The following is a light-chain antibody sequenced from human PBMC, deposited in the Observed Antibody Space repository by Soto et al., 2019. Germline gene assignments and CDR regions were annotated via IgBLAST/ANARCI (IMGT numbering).Light chain of an antibody. CDR2: DAS. J-gene: IGKJ1*01. CDR1: QSIGRW. Sequence: DIQMTQSPSTLSAFVGDRVTITCRASQSIGRWLAWYQQKPGKAPKLLIYDASSLESGVPSRFSGSGSGTEFTLTISSLQPDDFATYYCQQYKSYGTFGQGTKVDIK. V-gene: IGKV1-5*01. CDR3: QQYKSYGT.